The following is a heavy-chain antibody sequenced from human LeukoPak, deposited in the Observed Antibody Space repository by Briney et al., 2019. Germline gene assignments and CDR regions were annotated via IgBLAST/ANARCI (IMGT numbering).Heavy chain of an antibody. V-gene: IGHV3-11*03. Sequence: PGGALRLSCVASGFXFSDEYISWIRQAPGKGLEWISYISNSGTYTNYADSVRGRFTISRDNAKHSLYLQMNSLRAEDTAVYYCARSRGAGPGAYFDYWGQGTLVTVSS. D-gene: IGHD6-19*01. CDR2: ISNSGTYT. CDR1: GFXFSDEY. J-gene: IGHJ4*02. CDR3: ARSRGAGPGAYFDY.